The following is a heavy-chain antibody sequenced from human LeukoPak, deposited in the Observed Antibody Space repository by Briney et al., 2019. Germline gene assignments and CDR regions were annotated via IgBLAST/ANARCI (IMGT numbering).Heavy chain of an antibody. CDR3: ARERIGSYPFDY. J-gene: IGHJ4*02. V-gene: IGHV4-30-4*08. Sequence: SETLSLTCTVSGGSISSGDYYWSWIRQPPGKGLEWIGYIYYNGNTYYNPSLKSRVTMSLDTSKNQIFLKLSSVTAADTAVYYCARERIGSYPFDYWGQGTLVTVSS. D-gene: IGHD1-26*01. CDR1: GGSISSGDYY. CDR2: IYYNGNT.